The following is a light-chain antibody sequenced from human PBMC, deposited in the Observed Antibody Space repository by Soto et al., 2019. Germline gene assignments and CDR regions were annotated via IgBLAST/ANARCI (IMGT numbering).Light chain of an antibody. CDR3: QQYFGTPLT. V-gene: IGKV4-1*01. Sequence: LVITHSPDSLAVALFWRSTINCKSSQSVLYSSNNKNYLAWYQQKPGQPPKLLIYWASNRQSGVPDRFSGSGSGTDFTLTIRNLQAEDVAVYYCQQYFGTPLTFGGGTKVDIK. J-gene: IGKJ4*01. CDR1: QSVLYSSNNKNY. CDR2: WAS.